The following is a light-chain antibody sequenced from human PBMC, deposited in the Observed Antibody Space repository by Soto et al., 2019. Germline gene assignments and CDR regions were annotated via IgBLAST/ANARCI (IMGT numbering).Light chain of an antibody. V-gene: IGLV2-14*03. J-gene: IGLJ1*01. CDR1: RSDVGSYYY. Sequence: QYGVNQPASVSGSPWQAITFSCTGTRSDVGSYYYVSWHQQNPSKAPKLINYDFNNRPSGVPSRFSGSKSGNTASLTISWLQTEDEADYYCCAYSTSGTHVFGTGTKVTVL. CDR3: CAYSTSGTHV. CDR2: DFN.